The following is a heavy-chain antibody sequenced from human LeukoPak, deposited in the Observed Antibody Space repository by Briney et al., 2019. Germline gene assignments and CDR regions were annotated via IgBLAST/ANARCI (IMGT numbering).Heavy chain of an antibody. CDR2: IIPIFGTA. D-gene: IGHD6-19*01. Sequence: SVKVSCKASGVTFSSYAISWVRQAPGQGLEWMGGIIPIFGTANYAQKFQGRVTITTDESTSAAYMELSSLRSEDTAVYYCASQSIAVAAFDIWGQGTMVTVSS. V-gene: IGHV1-69*05. CDR3: ASQSIAVAAFDI. J-gene: IGHJ3*02. CDR1: GVTFSSYA.